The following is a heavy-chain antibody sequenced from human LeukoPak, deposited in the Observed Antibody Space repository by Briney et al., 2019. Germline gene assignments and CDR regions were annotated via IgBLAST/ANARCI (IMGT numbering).Heavy chain of an antibody. CDR3: ARDWKADF. CDR2: IDIYSAKT. Sequence: PGGSLRLSCATSGFTFSTYAMTWVRQAPGKGLEWVSAIDIYSAKTNYADSVKGRFTISRDNSKNTQYLQMNSLRGEDTAKYYCARDWKADFWGHGTLVTVSS. V-gene: IGHV3-23*05. D-gene: IGHD1-1*01. CDR1: GFTFSTYA. J-gene: IGHJ4*01.